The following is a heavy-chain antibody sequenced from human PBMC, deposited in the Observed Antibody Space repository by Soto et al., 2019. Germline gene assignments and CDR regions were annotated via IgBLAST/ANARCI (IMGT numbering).Heavy chain of an antibody. V-gene: IGHV4-31*03. CDR2: IYYSGST. CDR1: GGSISSVGYY. D-gene: IGHD3-3*01. J-gene: IGHJ6*03. CDR3: ASASITIFGVGPPGGHYYYYMDV. Sequence: SETLSLTCTVSGGSISSVGYYWSWIRQHPGKGLEWIGYIYYSGSTYYNPSLKSRVTISVDTSKNQFSLKLSSVTAADTAVYYCASASITIFGVGPPGGHYYYYMDVWGKGTTVTVSS.